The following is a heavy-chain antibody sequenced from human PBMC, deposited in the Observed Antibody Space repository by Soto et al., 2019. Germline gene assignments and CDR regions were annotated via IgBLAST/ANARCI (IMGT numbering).Heavy chain of an antibody. Sequence: PGGSLRLSCAASGFTFSSYAMHWVRQAPGKGLEWVAVISYDGSNKYYADSVKGRFTISRDNSKNTLYLQMNSLRAEDTAVYYCARGGGPGGMDVWGQGTSVTVSS. D-gene: IGHD3-16*01. CDR1: GFTFSSYA. J-gene: IGHJ6*02. CDR3: ARGGGPGGMDV. V-gene: IGHV3-30-3*01. CDR2: ISYDGSNK.